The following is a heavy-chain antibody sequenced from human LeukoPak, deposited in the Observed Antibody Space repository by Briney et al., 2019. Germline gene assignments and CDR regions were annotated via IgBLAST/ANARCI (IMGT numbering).Heavy chain of an antibody. CDR2: IIPILGIA. D-gene: IGHD6-19*01. CDR1: GGTFSSYA. J-gene: IGHJ3*02. V-gene: IGHV1-69*04. Sequence: SVKVSCKASGGTFSSYAISWVRQAPGQGLEWMGRIIPILGIANYAQKFQGRVTITADKSTSTAYMELSSLRSEDTAVYYRARDPHSSGWYAGDAFDIWGQGTMVTVSS. CDR3: ARDPHSSGWYAGDAFDI.